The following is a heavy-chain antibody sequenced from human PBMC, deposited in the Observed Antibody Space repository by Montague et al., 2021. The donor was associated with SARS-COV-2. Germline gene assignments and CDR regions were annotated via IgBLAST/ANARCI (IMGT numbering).Heavy chain of an antibody. CDR2: IYNRGST. CDR3: ARVGRGSSWYEVAFDI. Sequence: SETLSLTCTVSGGSISRYSWSWIRQPPGKGLEWIGYIYNRGSTNXNPSLTSRVTISVDTSTNQFSLKLSSVAAADTALYYCARVGRGSSWYEVAFDIWGQGTVVTVSS. J-gene: IGHJ3*02. V-gene: IGHV4-59*01. D-gene: IGHD6-13*01. CDR1: GGSISRYS.